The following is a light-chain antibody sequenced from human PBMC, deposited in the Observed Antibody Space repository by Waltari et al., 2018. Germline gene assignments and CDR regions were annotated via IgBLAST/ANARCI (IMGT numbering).Light chain of an antibody. CDR2: WAS. V-gene: IGKV4-1*01. CDR3: QQYYNTPLT. J-gene: IGKJ4*01. Sequence: DIVMTQSPESLAVSLGERATINCKSSESVLYSRNNKDHLAWYQQKPGQRPKLLIYWASTRESGVPDRVSGSGSETEFTLTINSLQAEDVAVYYCQQYYNTPLTFGGGTKVEIK. CDR1: ESVLYSRNNKDH.